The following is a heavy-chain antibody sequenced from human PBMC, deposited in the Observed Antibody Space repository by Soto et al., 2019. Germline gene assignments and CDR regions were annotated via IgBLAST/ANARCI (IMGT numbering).Heavy chain of an antibody. D-gene: IGHD4-17*01. V-gene: IGHV3-23*01. CDR1: GFTFSSYA. J-gene: IGHJ4*02. CDR2: ISGSGGST. CDR3: AKDPRMTTVTFFDY. Sequence: GGSLRLSCAASGFTFSSYAMSWVRQAPGKGLEWVSAISGSGGSTYYADSVKGRFTISRDNSKNTLYLQMNSLRAEDTAVYYCAKDPRMTTVTFFDYWGQGTLVTSPQ.